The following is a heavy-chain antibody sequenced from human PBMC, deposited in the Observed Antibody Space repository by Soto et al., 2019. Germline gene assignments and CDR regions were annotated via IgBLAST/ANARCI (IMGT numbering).Heavy chain of an antibody. J-gene: IGHJ6*02. CDR1: GFTLKSYE. Sequence: AGGSLRLSCEASGFTLKSYEVNWVRQAPGKGLEWISYITSSTRTTYYADSVKGRFTISRDNARKSVYLQMNSLRVEDTAIYYCARXNTSIQGDLSHYNGLDVWGQGTTVTVSS. V-gene: IGHV3-48*03. D-gene: IGHD3-10*01. CDR2: ITSSTRTT. CDR3: ARXNTSIQGDLSHYNGLDV.